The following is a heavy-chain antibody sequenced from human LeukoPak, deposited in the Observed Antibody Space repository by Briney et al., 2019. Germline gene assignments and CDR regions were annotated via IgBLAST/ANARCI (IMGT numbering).Heavy chain of an antibody. V-gene: IGHV4-31*03. D-gene: IGHD6-19*01. CDR3: ARESVYSSGWQSVD. J-gene: IGHJ4*02. CDR2: IYYSGST. CDR1: GGSISSGGYY. Sequence: SETLSLTCTVSGGSISSGGYYWSWIRQHPGKGLGWIGYIYYSGSTYYNPSLKSRVTISVDTSKNQFSLKLSSVTAADTAVYYCARESVYSSGWQSVDWGQGTLVTVSS.